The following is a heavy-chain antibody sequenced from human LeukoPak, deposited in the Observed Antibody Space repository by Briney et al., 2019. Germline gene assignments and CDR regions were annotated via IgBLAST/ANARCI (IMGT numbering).Heavy chain of an antibody. D-gene: IGHD3-3*01. CDR1: GGSISSHY. Sequence: SETLSPTCTVSGGSISSHYWSWIRQPPGKGLEWIGYIYYSGSTNYNPSLKSRVTISVDTSKNQFSLKLSSVTAADTAVYYCARVDYDFWSGYYTGHYYMDVWGKGTTVTVSS. CDR3: ARVDYDFWSGYYTGHYYMDV. CDR2: IYYSGST. J-gene: IGHJ6*03. V-gene: IGHV4-59*11.